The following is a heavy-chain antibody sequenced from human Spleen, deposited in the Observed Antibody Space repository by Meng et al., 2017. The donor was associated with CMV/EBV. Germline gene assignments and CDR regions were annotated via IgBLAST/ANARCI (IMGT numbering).Heavy chain of an antibody. CDR1: GGTSSSYV. V-gene: IGHV1-69*10. D-gene: IGHD2-2*01. Sequence: SVQVSCKASGGTSSSYVISWVRQAPGQGLEWMGGIIFLLGRTNYAQTFQGRVSITADKSTSTAYMELSRLRSEDTAVYYCARAGGYCSSTSCYLFRYWGQGTLVTVSS. J-gene: IGHJ4*02. CDR2: IIFLLGRT. CDR3: ARAGGYCSSTSCYLFRY.